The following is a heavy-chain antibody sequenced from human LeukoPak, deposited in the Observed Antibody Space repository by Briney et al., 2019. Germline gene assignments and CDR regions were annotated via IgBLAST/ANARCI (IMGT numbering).Heavy chain of an antibody. Sequence: PGGSLRLSCAASGFTFSRNGMHWVRQAPGKGLEWVAVISHGGTNKYHADSVKGRFTISRDNSKNTLYLQMSSLRAEDTAVYYCAKAHLSDYGDYVRFHYNGMDVWGQGTTVSVSS. J-gene: IGHJ6*02. D-gene: IGHD4-17*01. CDR1: GFTFSRNG. CDR3: AKAHLSDYGDYVRFHYNGMDV. V-gene: IGHV3-30*18. CDR2: ISHGGTNK.